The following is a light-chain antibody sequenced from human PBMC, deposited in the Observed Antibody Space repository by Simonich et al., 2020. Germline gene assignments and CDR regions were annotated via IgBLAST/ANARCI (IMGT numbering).Light chain of an antibody. V-gene: IGLV2-14*01. CDR2: DVS. CDR3: SSYTSSSTWV. CDR1: SSDVGGYNY. Sequence: QSALTQPASVSGSPGPSITISCTGTSSDVGGYNYVSWYQQHPGKAPKLVIYDVSKQPSGVSNRFSGSKSGNTDSLTISGLQAEDEADYYCSSYTSSSTWVFGGGTKLTVL. J-gene: IGLJ3*02.